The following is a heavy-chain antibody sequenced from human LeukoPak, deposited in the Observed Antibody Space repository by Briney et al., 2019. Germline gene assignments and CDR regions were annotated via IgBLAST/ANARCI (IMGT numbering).Heavy chain of an antibody. CDR2: VNPNNGGT. V-gene: IGHV1-2*02. CDR1: GFTFTGYY. Sequence: AASVKVSCKASGFTFTGYYIHWVRQAPGQGLEWMGWVNPNNGGTNYAQMFQGRVTMTRDTSINTAYMKLSRLRSDDTAVYYCARDSYGGNWSLGFWGQGTLVTVSS. J-gene: IGHJ4*02. CDR3: ARDSYGGNWSLGF. D-gene: IGHD4-23*01.